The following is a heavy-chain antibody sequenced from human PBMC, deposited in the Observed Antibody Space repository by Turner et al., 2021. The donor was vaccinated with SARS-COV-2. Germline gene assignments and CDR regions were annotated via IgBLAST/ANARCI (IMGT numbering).Heavy chain of an antibody. Sequence: VHLHDSGPGLVKPPPSLSPSAPLSAPSVSSVAYLWTWIRQQPGKGLEWSGYVDYSGITDSNPAVKSRVSISVDTSKNHFSLSGAPATAADTAVYYCARKVKVTSWRGGMGGFEVWGQGNTVTVYS. CDR1: APSVSSVAYL. CDR3: ARKVKVTSWRGGMGGFEV. J-gene: IGHJ6*01. V-gene: IGHV4-31*03. CDR2: VDYSGIT. D-gene: IGHD3-16*01.